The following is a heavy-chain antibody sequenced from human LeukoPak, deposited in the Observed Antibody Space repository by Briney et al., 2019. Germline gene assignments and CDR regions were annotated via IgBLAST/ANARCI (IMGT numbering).Heavy chain of an antibody. V-gene: IGHV1-69*05. J-gene: IGHJ4*02. CDR3: ARGSYYDSSGYYRY. CDR2: IIPIFGTA. D-gene: IGHD3-22*01. Sequence: SVKASCKASGGTFSSYAISWVRQAPGQGLEWMGGIIPIFGTANYAQKFQGRVTITTDESTSTAYMELSSLRSEDTAVYYCARGSYYDSSGYYRYWGQGTLVTVSS. CDR1: GGTFSSYA.